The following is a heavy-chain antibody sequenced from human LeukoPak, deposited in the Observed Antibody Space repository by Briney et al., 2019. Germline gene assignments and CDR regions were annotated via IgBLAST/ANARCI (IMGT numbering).Heavy chain of an antibody. J-gene: IGHJ6*02. V-gene: IGHV3-21*01. D-gene: IGHD5-24*01. Sequence: GGSLRLSCAASGFTFSSYSMNWVRQAPGKGLEWVSSISSSSSYIYYADSVKGRFTISRDNSKNTVYLQMNTLRAEDTAVYYCARRGRAPMASYYGMDVWGQGTTVTVSS. CDR3: ARRGRAPMASYYGMDV. CDR2: ISSSSSYI. CDR1: GFTFSSYS.